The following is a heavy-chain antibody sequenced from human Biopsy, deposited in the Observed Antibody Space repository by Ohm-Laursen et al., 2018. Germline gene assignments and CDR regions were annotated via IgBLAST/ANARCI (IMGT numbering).Heavy chain of an antibody. J-gene: IGHJ4*02. V-gene: IGHV3-23*01. Sequence: SLRLSCTASGFTFSSYAMTWFRQAPGKGLEWVSTISGNSDIIYDTDSVKGRFTISRDNSKNTLYLQMNGLRAEDTAVYYCAKVSPTILSSFGYWGQGTLVTVSS. CDR3: AKVSPTILSSFGY. CDR2: ISGNSDII. D-gene: IGHD3-9*01. CDR1: GFTFSSYA.